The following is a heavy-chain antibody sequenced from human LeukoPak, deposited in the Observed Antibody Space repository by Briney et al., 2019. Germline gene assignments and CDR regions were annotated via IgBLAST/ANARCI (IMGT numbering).Heavy chain of an antibody. CDR3: ARDSETPYCSSTSCYGLD. CDR1: GGSFSSGSYY. CDR2: IYYSGST. J-gene: IGHJ4*02. V-gene: IGHV4-61*01. D-gene: IGHD2-2*01. Sequence: SETLSLTCTVSGGSFSSGSYYWSWIRQPPGTGLEWIGYIYYSGSTNYNPSLKSRVTISVDTSKNQFSLKLSSVTAADTAVYYCARDSETPYCSSTSCYGLDWGQGTLVTVSS.